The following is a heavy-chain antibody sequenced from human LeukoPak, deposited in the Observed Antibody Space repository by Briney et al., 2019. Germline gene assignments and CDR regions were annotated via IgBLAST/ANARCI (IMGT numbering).Heavy chain of an antibody. V-gene: IGHV1-3*01. Sequence: ASVEVSCKASGYTFTSYAMHWVRQAPGQRLEWMGWINAGNGNTKYSQKFQRRVTITRDTSASTAYMELSSLRSEDTAVYYCARGDIVVVPAAREYFQHWGQGTLVTVSS. CDR2: INAGNGNT. D-gene: IGHD2-2*01. CDR1: GYTFTSYA. J-gene: IGHJ1*01. CDR3: ARGDIVVVPAAREYFQH.